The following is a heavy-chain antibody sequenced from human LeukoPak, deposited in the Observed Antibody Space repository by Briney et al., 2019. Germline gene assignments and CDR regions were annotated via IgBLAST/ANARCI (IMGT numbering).Heavy chain of an antibody. Sequence: GGSLRLSCAASGFTFSSYGMHWVRQPPGKGLEWVSAISGSAASTYYADSVKGRFTISRDNSKNTLYLQMNSLRAEDTAVYYCAKAPGGIVGYWGQGTLVTVSS. D-gene: IGHD3-16*01. CDR3: AKAPGGIVGY. CDR1: GFTFSSYG. CDR2: ISGSAAST. J-gene: IGHJ4*02. V-gene: IGHV3-23*01.